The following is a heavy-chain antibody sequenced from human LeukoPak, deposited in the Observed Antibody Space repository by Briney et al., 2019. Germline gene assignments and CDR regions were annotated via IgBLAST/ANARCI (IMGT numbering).Heavy chain of an antibody. D-gene: IGHD3-22*01. CDR1: GGSISGYY. Sequence: SETLSLTCTVSGGSISGYYWSWIRQSPAKGLVWIGYSYYSGSTNYNPSLKSRVTISVDTSKYQFSLKLSSVTAADTALYYCATHLTYYYDSNGYPRDAFDVWGQGTVVTVSS. J-gene: IGHJ3*01. CDR2: SYYSGST. V-gene: IGHV4-59*08. CDR3: ATHLTYYYDSNGYPRDAFDV.